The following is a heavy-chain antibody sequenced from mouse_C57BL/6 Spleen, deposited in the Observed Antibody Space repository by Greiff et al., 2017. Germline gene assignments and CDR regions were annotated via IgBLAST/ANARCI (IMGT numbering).Heavy chain of an antibody. J-gene: IGHJ1*03. CDR3: ANYGSSSWYFDV. CDR2: IYPGYGDT. CDR1: GYAFSSYW. V-gene: IGHV1-80*01. D-gene: IGHD1-1*01. Sequence: QVQLQQSGAELVKPGASVKISCKASGYAFSSYWLNWVKQRPGKGLEWIGQIYPGYGDTNYNGKFKGKATLTADKSSSTAYMQLSSLTSEDSAVYFCANYGSSSWYFDVGGTGTTVTVSS.